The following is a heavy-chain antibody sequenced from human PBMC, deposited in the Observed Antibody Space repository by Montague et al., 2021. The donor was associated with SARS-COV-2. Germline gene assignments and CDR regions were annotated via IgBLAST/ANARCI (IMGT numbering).Heavy chain of an antibody. Sequence: SETLSLTCTVSGGSISSGGYYWDWIRRPPGMGLVWVGTIYYSGSNDYNPSLKSRVTISADKSRNQFSLKVSSVTAADTAVYYCATTGGPTTVAGPFDYWGQGTPVTVSS. J-gene: IGHJ4*02. CDR3: ATTGGPTTVAGPFDY. CDR1: GGSISSGGYY. CDR2: IYYSGSN. V-gene: IGHV4-39*01. D-gene: IGHD6-19*01.